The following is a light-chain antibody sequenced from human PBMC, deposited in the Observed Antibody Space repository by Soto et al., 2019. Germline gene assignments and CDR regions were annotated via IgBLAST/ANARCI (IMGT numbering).Light chain of an antibody. J-gene: IGKJ1*01. CDR3: QQYNSYSWT. CDR2: KAS. Sequence: DIQMTQSPSTLSASVGDRVTITCRASQSISSWLAWYQQKPGKAPKLLIYKASSLESGVPSRFSGSGSGTEVTLTISSLQPDDFETYYCQQYNSYSWTFGQGTKVQIK. CDR1: QSISSW. V-gene: IGKV1-5*03.